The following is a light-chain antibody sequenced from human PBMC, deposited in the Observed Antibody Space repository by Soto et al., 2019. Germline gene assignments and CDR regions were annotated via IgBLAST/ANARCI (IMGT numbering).Light chain of an antibody. CDR3: SSYTTSNTRQIV. CDR2: DVS. V-gene: IGLV2-14*03. CDR1: SSDVGGYNY. Sequence: QSVLTQPASVSGSPGQSITISCTGTSSDVGGYNYVSWYQHHPGKAPKLMIYDVSNRPSGVSNRFSGSKSGNTASLTISGLQPEDEAYYYCSSYTTSNTRQIVLGTGTKAPS. J-gene: IGLJ1*01.